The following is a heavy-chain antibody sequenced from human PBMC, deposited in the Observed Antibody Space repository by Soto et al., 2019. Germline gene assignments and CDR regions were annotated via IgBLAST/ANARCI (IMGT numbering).Heavy chain of an antibody. CDR3: ARGQEGVVATH. CDR1: GGSLSGYY. CDR2: IKDDGLT. J-gene: IGHJ4*02. V-gene: IGHV4-34*01. D-gene: IGHD5-12*01. Sequence: QVQLQQWGAGLLKPSETLSLTCVVYGGSLSGYYWSWIRQPPGKGLEWIGEIKDDGLTNYSPSLKSRATISADTPKNQFSLKLHSVTAADRAVYYCARGQEGVVATHWDQGTLVTVSS.